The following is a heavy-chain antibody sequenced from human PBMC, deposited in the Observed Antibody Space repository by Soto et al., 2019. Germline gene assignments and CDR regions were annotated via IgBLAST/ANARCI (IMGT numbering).Heavy chain of an antibody. V-gene: IGHV4-30-2*01. Sequence: SEILSLTCAVSGGSISSGGYSWSWIRQPPGKGLEWIGYIYHSGSTYYNPSLKSRVTISVDRSKNQFSLKLSSVTAADTAVYYCARAPARYYYDSSGYYYGDYFDYWGQGTLVTVS. CDR3: ARAPARYYYDSSGYYYGDYFDY. CDR2: IYHSGST. CDR1: GGSISSGGYS. D-gene: IGHD3-22*01. J-gene: IGHJ4*02.